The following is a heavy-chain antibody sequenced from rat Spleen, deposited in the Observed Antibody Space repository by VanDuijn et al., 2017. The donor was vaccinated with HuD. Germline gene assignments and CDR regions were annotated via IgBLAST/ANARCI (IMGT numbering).Heavy chain of an antibody. CDR1: GFTFSDYG. CDR3: ARRMALYFDY. J-gene: IGHJ2*01. V-gene: IGHV5S13*01. Sequence: EVQLVESGGGLVQPGRSLKLSCAASGFTFSDYGMAWVRQAPTKGLEWVASISTGGGNTYYGDSVKGRFTISRDNAENTLYLQMNSLRSDDTATYYCARRMALYFDYWGQGVMVTVSS. CDR2: ISTGGGNT.